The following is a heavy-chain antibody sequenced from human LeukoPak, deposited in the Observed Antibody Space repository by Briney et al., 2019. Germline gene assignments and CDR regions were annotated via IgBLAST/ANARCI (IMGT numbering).Heavy chain of an antibody. Sequence: SETLSLTCTVSGGSISSYYWSWIRQPPGKGLEWIGHIYYSGSTNYNPSLKSRVTMSVDTSKNQFSLKLSSVTAADTAVYYCASLPPEGYCSSTSCYGYWGQGTLVTVSS. CDR1: GGSISSYY. CDR2: IYYSGST. CDR3: ASLPPEGYCSSTSCYGY. J-gene: IGHJ4*02. D-gene: IGHD2-2*01. V-gene: IGHV4-59*12.